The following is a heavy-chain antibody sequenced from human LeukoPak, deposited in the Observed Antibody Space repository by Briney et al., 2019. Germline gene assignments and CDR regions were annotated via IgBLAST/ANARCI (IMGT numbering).Heavy chain of an antibody. Sequence: SETLSLTCTVSGGSISSYYWSWIRQPAGKGLEWIGRIYTSGSTNYNPSLKSRVTISVDTSKNQFSLKLSSVTAADTAVYYCARTNMVRGVIPYYYYYYMDVWGKGTTVTISS. J-gene: IGHJ6*03. CDR1: GGSISSYY. CDR3: ARTNMVRGVIPYYYYYYMDV. V-gene: IGHV4-4*07. D-gene: IGHD3-10*01. CDR2: IYTSGST.